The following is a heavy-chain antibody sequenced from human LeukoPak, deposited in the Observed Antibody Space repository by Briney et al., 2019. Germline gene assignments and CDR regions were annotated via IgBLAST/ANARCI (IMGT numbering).Heavy chain of an antibody. CDR2: ISGDSGST. J-gene: IGHJ6*03. V-gene: IGHV3-43*02. CDR1: GFTFDDYA. CDR3: AKDGTWGMRPKYYYYYMDV. Sequence: GGSLRLXCAASGFTFDDYAMHWVRQAPGKGLEWVSLISGDSGSTYYADSVKGRFTISRDNSKNSLYLQMNSLRTEDTALYYCAKDGTWGMRPKYYYYYMDVWGKGTTVTVSS. D-gene: IGHD1-7*01.